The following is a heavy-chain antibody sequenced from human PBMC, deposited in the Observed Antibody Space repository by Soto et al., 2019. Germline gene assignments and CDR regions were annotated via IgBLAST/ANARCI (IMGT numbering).Heavy chain of an antibody. CDR1: GFNFPYAW. D-gene: IGHD2-21*01. CDR3: TTPISYCGGEWYSGRMGY. J-gene: IGHJ4*02. CDR2: IKSKTDGGTT. Sequence: EVQLVESGGGFVKPEGSLRLSCAASGFNFPYAWMSWVRQSPGKGLEWVGRIKSKTDGGTTDYAAPVKVRFTISRDDSKKTLFLQMNSLKTEDTAGYYCTTPISYCGGEWYSGRMGYWGQGTLVTVSS. V-gene: IGHV3-15*01.